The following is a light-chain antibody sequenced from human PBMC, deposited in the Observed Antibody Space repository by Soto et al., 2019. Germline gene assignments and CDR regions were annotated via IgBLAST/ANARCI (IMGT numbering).Light chain of an antibody. CDR3: AAWDDSLKGWV. Sequence: QYVLTQPPSASGTPGQRVTISCSGSSSNIGSETVNWYQQVPGTAPKLLIYANTQRPSGVPDRFSVSKSGTSASLANGGLQSEHEADYYCAAWDDSLKGWVFGGATKLTVL. CDR1: SSNIGSET. J-gene: IGLJ3*02. V-gene: IGLV1-44*01. CDR2: ANT.